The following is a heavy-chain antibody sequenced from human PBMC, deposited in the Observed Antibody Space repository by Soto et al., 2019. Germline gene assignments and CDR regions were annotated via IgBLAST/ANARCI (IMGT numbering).Heavy chain of an antibody. Sequence: QFQLVQSGAEVKKPGSSVKVSCKASGGTFSSYAISWVRQAPGQGLEWMGGIIPIFGTANYAQKFQGRVTITADESTSTAYMELSSLRSEDTAVYYCAREPAMQYSYGNSAFDIWGQGTMVTVSS. J-gene: IGHJ3*02. CDR3: AREPAMQYSYGNSAFDI. CDR2: IIPIFGTA. CDR1: GGTFSSYA. D-gene: IGHD5-18*01. V-gene: IGHV1-69*12.